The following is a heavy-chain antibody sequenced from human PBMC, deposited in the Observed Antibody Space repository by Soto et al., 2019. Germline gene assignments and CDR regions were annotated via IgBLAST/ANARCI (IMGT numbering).Heavy chain of an antibody. CDR2: IIPIFGTA. D-gene: IGHD2-21*02. CDR3: ARSGCGGDCYSS. CDR1: GGTFSSYA. V-gene: IGHV1-69*13. J-gene: IGHJ5*02. Sequence: ASVKVSCKASGGTFSSYAISWVRQAPGQGLEWMGGIIPIFGTANYAQKFQGRVTITADESTSTAYMELSSLRSEDTAVYYCARSGCGGDCYSSWGQGTLVTVSS.